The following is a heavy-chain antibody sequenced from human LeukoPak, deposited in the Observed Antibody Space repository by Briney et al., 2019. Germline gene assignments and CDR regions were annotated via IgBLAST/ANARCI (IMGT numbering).Heavy chain of an antibody. CDR3: ARGEQQSYYFDY. Sequence: ASVTVSCKASGYTFTSYDINWVRQATGQGLEWMGWMNPNSGNTGYAQKFQGRVTMTRNTSISTAYMELSSLRSEDTAVYYCARGEQQSYYFDYWGQGTLVTVSS. J-gene: IGHJ4*02. D-gene: IGHD6-13*01. CDR2: MNPNSGNT. V-gene: IGHV1-8*01. CDR1: GYTFTSYD.